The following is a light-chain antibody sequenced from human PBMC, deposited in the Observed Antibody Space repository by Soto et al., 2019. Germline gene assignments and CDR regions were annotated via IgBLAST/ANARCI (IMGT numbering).Light chain of an antibody. CDR1: QGIAGSY. Sequence: EIVLSQSPGTLSLSPGERATLSCRASQGIAGSYLAWYRQNPGQPPRRLIYAASNRATGIPDRFSGSGSGTDFNLTISRLEPEDFAVYYCQHYGSSPLTFGGRTKVDIK. J-gene: IGKJ4*01. V-gene: IGKV3-20*01. CDR2: AAS. CDR3: QHYGSSPLT.